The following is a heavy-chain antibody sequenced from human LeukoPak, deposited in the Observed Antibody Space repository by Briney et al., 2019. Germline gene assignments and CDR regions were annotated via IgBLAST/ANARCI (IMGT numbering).Heavy chain of an antibody. CDR1: GYSFTSYW. D-gene: IGHD3-3*01. CDR3: ARRATIFGVVMYYFDY. CDR2: IYPGDSDT. Sequence: GESLKISCKGSGYSFTSYWIGWVRQMPGKGLEWMGIIYPGDSDTRYSPSFQGQVTISADKSISTAYLQWRSLKASDTAMYYCARRATIFGVVMYYFDYWGQGTLVTVSS. V-gene: IGHV5-51*01. J-gene: IGHJ4*02.